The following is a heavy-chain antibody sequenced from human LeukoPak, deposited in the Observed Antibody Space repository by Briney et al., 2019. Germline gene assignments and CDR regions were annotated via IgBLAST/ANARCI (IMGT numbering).Heavy chain of an antibody. CDR1: GYTFTGYY. V-gene: IGHV1-2*02. D-gene: IGHD5-18*01. CDR3: ARDKGYGYIECDY. Sequence: ASVKVSCKASGYTFTGYYIHWVRQAPGQGLEWMGWINPNSGGTNYAQKFQGRVTMTRDTSISTAYMELSRLRSEDTAVYYCARDKGYGYIECDYWGQGTLVTVSS. J-gene: IGHJ4*02. CDR2: INPNSGGT.